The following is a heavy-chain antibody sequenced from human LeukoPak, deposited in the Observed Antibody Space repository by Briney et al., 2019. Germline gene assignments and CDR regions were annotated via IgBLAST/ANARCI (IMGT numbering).Heavy chain of an antibody. D-gene: IGHD2-2*03. CDR2: ISSSSGYT. CDR1: GFTFNDYY. J-gene: IGHJ3*02. Sequence: GGSLRLSRAASGFTFNDYYMSWIRQAPGKGLEWISYISSSSGYTKYADSVKGRFTISRDNSKNTLYLQMNSLRAEDTAVYYCAKDYLDIVVVPAALDAFDIWGQGTMVTVSS. CDR3: AKDYLDIVVVPAALDAFDI. V-gene: IGHV3-11*05.